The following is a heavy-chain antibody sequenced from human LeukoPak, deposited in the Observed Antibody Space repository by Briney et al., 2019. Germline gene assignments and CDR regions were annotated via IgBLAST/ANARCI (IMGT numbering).Heavy chain of an antibody. D-gene: IGHD5-18*01. CDR3: ARTAGWSYGFDY. CDR2: IYKSGTT. J-gene: IGHJ4*02. Sequence: PSETLSLTCTVSGGSISSGGYYWTWLRQHPGKGLEWSGYIYKSGTTYYNPSLESRVTISGATSKNQFSLKLSSVTAADTAMYYCARTAGWSYGFDYWGQGTLVTVSS. CDR1: GGSISSGGYY. V-gene: IGHV4-31*03.